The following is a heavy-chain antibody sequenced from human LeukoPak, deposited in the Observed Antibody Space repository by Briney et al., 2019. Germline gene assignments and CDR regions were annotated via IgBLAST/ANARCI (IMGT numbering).Heavy chain of an antibody. D-gene: IGHD3-10*01. CDR2: IQYDGNNK. J-gene: IGHJ4*02. CDR3: AKDSGRGFLYFDY. Sequence: GGSLRLSCAASGFTFSSYGMHWVRQAPGKGLEWVAFIQYDGNNKYYGDPVKGRFTISRDNSKNTLYLQMNSLRAEDTAVYYCAKDSGRGFLYFDYWGQGTLVTVSS. CDR1: GFTFSSYG. V-gene: IGHV3-30*02.